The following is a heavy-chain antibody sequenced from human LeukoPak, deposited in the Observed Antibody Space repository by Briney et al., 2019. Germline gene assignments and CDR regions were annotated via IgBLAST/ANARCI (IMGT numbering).Heavy chain of an antibody. CDR3: AKDRPNYYGTNGHYYTRNGDY. CDR1: GLTFNNYA. J-gene: IGHJ4*02. Sequence: PGGSLRLSCAASGLTFNNYAMSWVRQAPGKGLEWVSSISGSGDYTFYADSVKGRFTISRDNSKDTLYLQMNSLRVEDTAIYYCAKDRPNYYGTNGHYYTRNGDYWGQGTLVTVSS. D-gene: IGHD3-22*01. CDR2: ISGSGDYT. V-gene: IGHV3-23*01.